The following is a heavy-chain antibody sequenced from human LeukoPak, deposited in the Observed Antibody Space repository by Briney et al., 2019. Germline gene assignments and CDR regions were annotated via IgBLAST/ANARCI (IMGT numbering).Heavy chain of an antibody. D-gene: IGHD5-24*01. CDR3: ARGYNYANDFDS. Sequence: GGSLRLSCAASGFPFSSYSMSWVRQAPGKGLEWVSSISGSSSYIYSADSVRGRFTISRDNAKNTLYLQMNSLRVEDTALYYCARGYNYANDFDSWGQGTLVSVSS. J-gene: IGHJ4*02. CDR1: GFPFSSYS. CDR2: ISGSSSYI. V-gene: IGHV3-21*01.